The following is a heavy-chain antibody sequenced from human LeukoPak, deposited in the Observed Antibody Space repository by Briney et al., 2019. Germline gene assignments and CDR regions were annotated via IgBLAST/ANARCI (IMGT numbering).Heavy chain of an antibody. CDR3: ARGYSGSYPPN. Sequence: ASVKVPCKASGYTFTSYDISWVRQAPGQGLEWMGWINPNSGGTNYAQKFQGRVTMTRDTSISTAYMELSRLRSDDTAVYYCARGYSGSYPPNWGQGTLVTVSS. J-gene: IGHJ4*02. D-gene: IGHD1-26*01. V-gene: IGHV1-2*02. CDR1: GYTFTSYD. CDR2: INPNSGGT.